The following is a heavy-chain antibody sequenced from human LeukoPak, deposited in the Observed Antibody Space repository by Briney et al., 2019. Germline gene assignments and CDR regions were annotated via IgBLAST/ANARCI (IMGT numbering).Heavy chain of an antibody. D-gene: IGHD3-22*01. J-gene: IGHJ4*02. CDR1: GYTFTSYY. CDR3: ARDPRPDDSSGYFGY. V-gene: IGHV1-46*01. Sequence: ASVKVSCKASGYTFTSYYMHWVRQAPGQGLEWMGIINPSGGSTSYAQKFQGRVTMTRDTSTSTVYMELSSLRSEDTAVYYCARDPRPDDSSGYFGYWGQETLVTVSS. CDR2: INPSGGST.